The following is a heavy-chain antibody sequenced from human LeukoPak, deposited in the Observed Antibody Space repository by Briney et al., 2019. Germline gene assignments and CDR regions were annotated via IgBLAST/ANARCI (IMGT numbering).Heavy chain of an antibody. J-gene: IGHJ4*02. Sequence: GGSLRLSCAASGFTFSSYWMSWVRQAPGKGLGWVANIKQDGSEKYYVDSVKGRFTISRDNAKNSLYLQMNSLRAEDTAVYYCATLPHYDILTGSTYFDYWGQGTLVTVSS. CDR2: IKQDGSEK. D-gene: IGHD3-9*01. V-gene: IGHV3-7*03. CDR3: ATLPHYDILTGSTYFDY. CDR1: GFTFSSYW.